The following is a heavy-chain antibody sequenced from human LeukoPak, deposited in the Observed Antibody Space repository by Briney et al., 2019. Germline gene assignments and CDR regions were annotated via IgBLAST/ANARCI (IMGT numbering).Heavy chain of an antibody. CDR1: GFTFSSYT. J-gene: IGHJ3*02. CDR2: ISTSSRYI. CDR3: APLGVLISGYRAFGI. V-gene: IGHV3-21*01. Sequence: GGSLRLSCAASGFTFSSYTMNWVRQAPGKGLEWVSSISTSSRYIYYADSVKGRFTISRDNAKTSLYLQMSSLRAEDTAVYYCAPLGVLISGYRAFGIWGQGTMVAVSS. D-gene: IGHD3-3*01.